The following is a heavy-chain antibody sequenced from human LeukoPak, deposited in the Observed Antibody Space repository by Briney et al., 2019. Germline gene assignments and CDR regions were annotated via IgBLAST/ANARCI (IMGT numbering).Heavy chain of an antibody. V-gene: IGHV4-4*02. CDR1: GGSISSSNW. D-gene: IGHD3-22*01. CDR3: ARDPTYYYDSSGSPL. J-gene: IGHJ4*02. Sequence: PSGTLSLTCAVSGGSISSSNWWSWVRQPPGKGLEWIGEIYHSGSTNYNPSLKSRVTISVDTSKNQFSLKLSSVTAADTAVYYCARDPTYYYDSSGSPLWGQGTLVTVSS. CDR2: IYHSGST.